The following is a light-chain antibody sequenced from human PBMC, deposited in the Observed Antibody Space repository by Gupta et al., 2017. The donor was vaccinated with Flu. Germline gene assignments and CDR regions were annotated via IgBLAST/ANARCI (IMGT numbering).Light chain of an antibody. CDR1: SSDVGGYNY. J-gene: IGLJ3*02. CDR3: SLYAGNNNWGV. Sequence: QSALTQPPSASGSPGQSVTISCTGTSSDVGGYNYVSWYQQHPGKAPKLMIYEVSKRPSGVPDRFSGSKACNTASLTVSGVQAEDEADYFCSLYAGNNNWGVFGGGTKLTVL. CDR2: EVS. V-gene: IGLV2-8*01.